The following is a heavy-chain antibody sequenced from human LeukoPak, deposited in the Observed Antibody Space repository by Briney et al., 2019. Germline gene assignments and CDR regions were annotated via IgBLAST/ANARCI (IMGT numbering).Heavy chain of an antibody. CDR2: INHSGST. CDR1: GGSFSGYY. J-gene: IGHJ6*04. CDR3: ARGGMVRGVTKYYYYGMDV. D-gene: IGHD3-10*01. Sequence: SETLPLTCAVYGGSFSGYYWSWVRQPPGKGLEWIGEINHSGSTNYNPSLKSRVTISVDTSKNQFSLKLSSVTAADTAVYYCARGGMVRGVTKYYYYGMDVWGKGTTVTVSS. V-gene: IGHV4-34*01.